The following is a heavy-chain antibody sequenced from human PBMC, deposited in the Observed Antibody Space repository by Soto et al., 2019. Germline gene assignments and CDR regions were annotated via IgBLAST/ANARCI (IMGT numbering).Heavy chain of an antibody. CDR1: GFSLSTSGVG. D-gene: IGHD5-12*01. CDR2: IYWDDDK. V-gene: IGHV2-5*02. J-gene: IGHJ5*02. CDR3: AHRRSGYSGYDSGFDP. Sequence: QITLKESGPTLVKPTQTLTLTCTFSGFSLSTSGVGVGWIRQPPGKALEWLALIYWDDDKRYSPSLKSRLTTTKDTSKNQVVLTMTNMDPVDTATYDCAHRRSGYSGYDSGFDPWGQGTLVTVSS.